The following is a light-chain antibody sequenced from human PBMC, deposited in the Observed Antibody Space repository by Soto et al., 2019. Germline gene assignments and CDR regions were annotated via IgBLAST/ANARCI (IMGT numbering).Light chain of an antibody. V-gene: IGLV1-44*01. CDR3: AAWDDSLNGVV. CDR2: SNN. Sequence: QSVLTQPPSASGTPGQRVTISCSGSSYNLGSNTVNWYQQLPVTAPKLLIYSNNQQPSGVPDRFSGSKSGTSASLAISGLQSEDEADYYCAAWDDSLNGVVFGGGTKLTVL. J-gene: IGLJ2*01. CDR1: SYNLGSNT.